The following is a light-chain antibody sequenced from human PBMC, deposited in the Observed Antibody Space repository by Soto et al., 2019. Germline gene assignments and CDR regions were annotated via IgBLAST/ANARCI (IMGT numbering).Light chain of an antibody. V-gene: IGKV3-11*01. Sequence: EIVLTQSPATLSLSPGERATVSCRASQSVSSYLAWYQQKLGQAPRLLIHDASNRATGIPARFSGSGSGTDFTLTLSSLEPEDFAVYYCQQRSNCPYLTFGGGTKVEIK. CDR2: DAS. CDR1: QSVSSY. J-gene: IGKJ4*01. CDR3: QQRSNCPYLT.